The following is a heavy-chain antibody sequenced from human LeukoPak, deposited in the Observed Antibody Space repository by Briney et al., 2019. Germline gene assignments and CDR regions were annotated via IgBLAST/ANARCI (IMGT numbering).Heavy chain of an antibody. J-gene: IGHJ6*02. D-gene: IGHD4-17*01. CDR3: ARTYGGNSGYYYYGMDV. CDR2: ISSSSSTI. Sequence: GGSLRRSCAASGFTFSSYSMNWVRQAPGKGLEWVSYISSSSSTIYYADSVKGRFTISRDNAENSLYLQMNSLRDEDTAVYYCARTYGGNSGYYYYGMDVWGQGTTVTVSS. V-gene: IGHV3-48*02. CDR1: GFTFSSYS.